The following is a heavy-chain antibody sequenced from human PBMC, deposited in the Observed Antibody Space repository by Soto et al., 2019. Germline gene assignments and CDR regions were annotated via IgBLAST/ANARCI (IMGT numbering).Heavy chain of an antibody. J-gene: IGHJ6*02. Sequence: HPGGSLRLSCAASGFTFSSYAMHWVRQAPGKGLEWVAVISYDGSNKYYADSVKGRFTISRDNSKNTLYLQMNSLRAEDTAVYYCARDMGDTEYYGMDVWGQGTTVTVSS. V-gene: IGHV3-30-3*01. CDR3: ARDMGDTEYYGMDV. CDR2: ISYDGSNK. D-gene: IGHD3-16*01. CDR1: GFTFSSYA.